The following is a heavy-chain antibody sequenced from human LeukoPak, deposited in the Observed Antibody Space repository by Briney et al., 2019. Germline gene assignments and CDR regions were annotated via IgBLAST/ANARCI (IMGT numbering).Heavy chain of an antibody. CDR3: ARSRCVGSTHCYYFDY. Sequence: ASVKVSCKASGYTFTNYNINWVRQTPGQGLEWMGWMNPNIGNTGYAQKFQGRVTITRNTSINTAYMELSSLRSEDSAVYYCARSRCVGSTHCYYFDYWGQGTLVTVSS. CDR1: GYTFTNYN. J-gene: IGHJ4*02. V-gene: IGHV1-8*03. CDR2: MNPNIGNT. D-gene: IGHD2-2*01.